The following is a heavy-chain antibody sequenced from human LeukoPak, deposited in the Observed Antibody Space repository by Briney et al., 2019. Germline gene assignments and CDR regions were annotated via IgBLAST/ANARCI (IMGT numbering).Heavy chain of an antibody. CDR2: ISYDGSNK. CDR1: GFTFSSYA. CDR3: ARDRAQGSTHDAFDI. J-gene: IGHJ3*02. V-gene: IGHV3-30-3*01. Sequence: GRSLRLSCAASGFTFSSYAMHWVRQAPGKGLEWVAVISYDGSNKYYADSVKGRFTISRDNSKNTLYLQMNSLRAEDTAVYYCARDRAQGSTHDAFDIWGQGTMVTVSS. D-gene: IGHD2-2*01.